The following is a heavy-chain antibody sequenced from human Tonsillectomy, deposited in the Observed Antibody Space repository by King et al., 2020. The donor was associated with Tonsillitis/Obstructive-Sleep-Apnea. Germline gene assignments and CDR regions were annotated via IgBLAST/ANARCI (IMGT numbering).Heavy chain of an antibody. J-gene: IGHJ4*02. CDR3: ARHSLGSRYQLLTGFDY. CDR2: IYYSGST. D-gene: IGHD2-2*01. CDR1: GGSISSSSYY. V-gene: IGHV4-39*01. Sequence: QLQESGPGLVKPSETLSLTCTVSGGSISSSSYYWGWIRQPPGKGLEWIGSIYYSGSTYYNPSLKSRVTISVDTSKNQFSLKLSSVTAADTAVYYCARHSLGSRYQLLTGFDYWGQGTLVTVSS.